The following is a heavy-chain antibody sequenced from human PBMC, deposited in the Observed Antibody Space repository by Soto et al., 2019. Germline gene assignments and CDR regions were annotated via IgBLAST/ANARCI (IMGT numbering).Heavy chain of an antibody. D-gene: IGHD3-10*01. V-gene: IGHV4-34*01. J-gene: IGHJ4*02. Sequence: SETLSLTCAVYGGSFSNNYWTWFRQPPGKGLEWIGEISPSGTTKYIPSLKSRGTISVDTSRKQFFLKVTSVSAADTAVYYCATSLWFGTQPEIWGQVPLVPVSS. CDR2: ISPSGTT. CDR1: GGSFSNNY. CDR3: ATSLWFGTQPEI.